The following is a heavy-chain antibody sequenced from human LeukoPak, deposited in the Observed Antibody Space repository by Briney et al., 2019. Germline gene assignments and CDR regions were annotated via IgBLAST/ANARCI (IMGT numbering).Heavy chain of an antibody. Sequence: SETLSLTCSVSGGSISSYYWSWIRQPPGKGLEWIGEINHSGSTNYNPSLKSRVTISVDTSKNQFSLKLSSVTAADTAVYYCARLGTYYDYVWGSYRPSYYLDYWGQGTLVTVSS. CDR1: GGSISSYY. V-gene: IGHV4-34*01. CDR3: ARLGTYYDYVWGSYRPSYYLDY. J-gene: IGHJ4*02. CDR2: INHSGST. D-gene: IGHD3-16*02.